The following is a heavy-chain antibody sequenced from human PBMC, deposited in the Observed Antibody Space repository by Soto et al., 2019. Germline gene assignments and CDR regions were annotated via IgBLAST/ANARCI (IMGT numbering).Heavy chain of an antibody. J-gene: IGHJ4*02. CDR2: INSDGSST. D-gene: IGHD2-2*01. V-gene: IGHV3-74*01. Sequence: PQGSLRLSWAASGFTFSSYWMHWVLQAPGKGLVWVSHINSDGSSTSYAESVKGRFTISRDNAKNTLYLQMNSLRAEDTAVYYCARCGWCSGTNCLFDYWGQGTVV. CDR3: ARCGWCSGTNCLFDY. CDR1: GFTFSSYW.